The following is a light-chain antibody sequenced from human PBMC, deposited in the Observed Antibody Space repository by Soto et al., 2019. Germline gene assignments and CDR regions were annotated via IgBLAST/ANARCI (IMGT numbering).Light chain of an antibody. V-gene: IGKV3D-20*02. CDR2: GAS. Sequence: EIVLTPSPGILSLSPGERATLSCRASQSVSNDFLAWYQQKPGQAPRLLIYGASTRATDVPDRFTGSGSGTDFTLTISSLEPEDFALYYCQQRSSWPPGFSQGTRLEIK. CDR1: QSVSNDF. CDR3: QQRSSWPPG. J-gene: IGKJ5*01.